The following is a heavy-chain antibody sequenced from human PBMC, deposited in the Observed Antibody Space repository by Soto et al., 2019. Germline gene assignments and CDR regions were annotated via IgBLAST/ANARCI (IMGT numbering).Heavy chain of an antibody. CDR3: ARRARPRRLLNVNWFDP. V-gene: IGHV3-11*01. CDR2: ISSSGSTI. J-gene: IGHJ5*02. Sequence: SLRLSCAASGFTFGDYYMSWIRQAPGKGLEWVSYISSSGSTIYYADSVKGRFTISRDNAKNSLYLQMNSLRAEDTAVYYCARRARPRRLLNVNWFDPWGQGTLVTVSS. D-gene: IGHD6-6*01. CDR1: GFTFGDYY.